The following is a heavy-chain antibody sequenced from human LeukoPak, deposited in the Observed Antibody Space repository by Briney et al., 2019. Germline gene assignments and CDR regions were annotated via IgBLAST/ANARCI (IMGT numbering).Heavy chain of an antibody. D-gene: IGHD6-19*01. J-gene: IGHJ6*02. CDR3: AREQWLITYYYYGMDV. CDR2: ISYDGSNK. CDR1: GFTFSSYA. V-gene: IGHV3-30-3*01. Sequence: PGGSLRHSCAASGFTFSSYAMHWVRQAPGKGLEWVAVISYDGSNKYYADSVKGRFTISRDNSKNTLYLQMNSLRAEDTAVYYCAREQWLITYYYYGMDVWGQGTTVTVSS.